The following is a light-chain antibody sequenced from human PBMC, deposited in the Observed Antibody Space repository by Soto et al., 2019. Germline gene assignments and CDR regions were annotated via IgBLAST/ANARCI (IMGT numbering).Light chain of an antibody. CDR3: QQYGSSPWT. J-gene: IGKJ1*01. Sequence: EIVLTQSPGTLSLSVGERATLSCRASQSVSSSYLAWYQQKPGQAPRLLIYGASSRATGIPDRFSGSGSGTDFTLTISRLEPADFAVYYCQQYGSSPWTFGQGTKVEIK. CDR2: GAS. V-gene: IGKV3-20*01. CDR1: QSVSSSY.